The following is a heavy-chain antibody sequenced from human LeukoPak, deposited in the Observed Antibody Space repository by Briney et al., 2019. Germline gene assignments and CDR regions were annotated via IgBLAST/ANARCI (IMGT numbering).Heavy chain of an antibody. Sequence: GGSPRLSCAASGFTFSSYSMNWVRQAPGKGLEWVSYISSSSSTIYYADSVKGRFTISRDNAKNSLYLQMNSLRAEDTAVYYCARDEVEAYCGGDCYSFDYWGQGTLVTVSS. CDR1: GFTFSSYS. J-gene: IGHJ4*02. CDR2: ISSSSSTI. CDR3: ARDEVEAYCGGDCYSFDY. V-gene: IGHV3-48*01. D-gene: IGHD2-21*02.